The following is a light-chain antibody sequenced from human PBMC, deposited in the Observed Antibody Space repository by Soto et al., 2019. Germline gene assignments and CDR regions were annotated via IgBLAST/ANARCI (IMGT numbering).Light chain of an antibody. V-gene: IGLV2-14*03. Sequence: QSALTQPASVSGSPGQSITISCTGTSSDVGGYDYVSWYQQHPGKVPKLMIYEVFRRPSGISDRFSGSKSGNTASLTISGLQAEDEADYYCCSYTTTSTFVVGGGTKVTV. CDR1: SSDVGGYDY. CDR3: CSYTTTSTFV. CDR2: EVF. J-gene: IGLJ2*01.